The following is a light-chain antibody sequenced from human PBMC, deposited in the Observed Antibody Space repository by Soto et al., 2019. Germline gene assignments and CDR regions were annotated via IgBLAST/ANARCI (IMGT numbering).Light chain of an antibody. Sequence: QSVLTQPPSVSGAPGQRVTISCTGSSANIGAAYNVDWYQQLPGTAPKLRSYGNNNRPSGVPARFSGSKSGTSASLAIAGLQAEDEGDYYCQSSDSSLSGYVFGTGTKVTVL. CDR2: GNN. V-gene: IGLV1-40*01. CDR3: QSSDSSLSGYV. CDR1: SANIGAAYN. J-gene: IGLJ1*01.